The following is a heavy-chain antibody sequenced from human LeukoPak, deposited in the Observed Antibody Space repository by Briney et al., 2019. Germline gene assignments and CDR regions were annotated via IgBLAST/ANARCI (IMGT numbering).Heavy chain of an antibody. J-gene: IGHJ4*02. Sequence: GASLQISCKGSGYSFTSYWIGWVRQMPGKGLEWMGIIYPGDSDTRYSPSFQGQVTISADKSISTAYLQWSSLKASDTAMYYCARYKAVAGIDYWGQGTLVTVSS. CDR1: GYSFTSYW. V-gene: IGHV5-51*01. CDR3: ARYKAVAGIDY. D-gene: IGHD6-19*01. CDR2: IYPGDSDT.